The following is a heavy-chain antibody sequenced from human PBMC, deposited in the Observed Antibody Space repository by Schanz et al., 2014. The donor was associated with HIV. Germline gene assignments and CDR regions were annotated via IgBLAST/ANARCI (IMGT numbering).Heavy chain of an antibody. J-gene: IGHJ6*02. Sequence: VQLVESGGGVVQPGRSLRLSCAASGFTFDSYGIHWVRQAPGKGLEWVAVISYDGTNKKFANSVKGRFTISRDNSKNTVYLQAKSLRPEDTAVYYCAKDRNQYDSRYIGKGNYYYYYGMDVWGQGTTVTVSS. D-gene: IGHD3-22*01. CDR3: AKDRNQYDSRYIGKGNYYYYYGMDV. V-gene: IGHV3-30*18. CDR1: GFTFDSYG. CDR2: ISYDGTNK.